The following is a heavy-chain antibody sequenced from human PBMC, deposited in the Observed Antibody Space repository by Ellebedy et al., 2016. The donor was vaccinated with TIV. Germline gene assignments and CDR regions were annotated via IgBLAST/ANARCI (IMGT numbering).Heavy chain of an antibody. J-gene: IGHJ4*02. CDR1: GYSFSSYT. CDR3: AREGAYDSGGYYERFDD. Sequence: ASVKVSXKGSGYSFSSYTIGWVRQAPGQGLEWMGWISGSNGNTKYAQKFQGRVTMTTDTSTNTAYMELRSLRSDDTAVYYCAREGAYDSGGYYERFDDWGQGTLVTVSS. D-gene: IGHD3-22*01. V-gene: IGHV1-18*01. CDR2: ISGSNGNT.